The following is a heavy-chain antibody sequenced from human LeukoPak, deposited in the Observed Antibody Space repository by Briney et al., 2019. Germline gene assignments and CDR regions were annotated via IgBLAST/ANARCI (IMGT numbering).Heavy chain of an antibody. J-gene: IGHJ6*02. Sequence: ASVTVSCKVSGYTLTELSMHWVRQAPGKGREWMGGFDPEDGETIYAQKFQGRVTMTEDTSTDTAYMELSSLRSEDTAVYYCATQGRVPAANGYYYYYGIDVWGQGTTVTVSS. V-gene: IGHV1-24*01. CDR3: ATQGRVPAANGYYYYYGIDV. CDR2: FDPEDGET. D-gene: IGHD2-2*01. CDR1: GYTLTELS.